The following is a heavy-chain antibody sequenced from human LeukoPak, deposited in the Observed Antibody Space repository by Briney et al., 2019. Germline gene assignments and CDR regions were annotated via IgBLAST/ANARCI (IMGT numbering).Heavy chain of an antibody. CDR1: GGPISSYY. J-gene: IGHJ4*02. CDR3: ARLGFRGN. V-gene: IGHV4-59*08. CDR2: IYYSGST. D-gene: IGHD2-2*03. Sequence: IPSETLSLTCTVSGGPISSYYWSWIRQPPGKGLEWIGYIYYSGSTNYNPSLKSRVTISVDTSKNQFSLKLSSVTAADTAVYYCARLGFRGNWGQGTLVTDSS.